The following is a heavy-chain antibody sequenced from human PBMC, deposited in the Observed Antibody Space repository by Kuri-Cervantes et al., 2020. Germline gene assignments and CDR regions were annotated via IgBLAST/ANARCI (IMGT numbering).Heavy chain of an antibody. CDR3: ARDSGSGSYYMPSRLGAFDI. D-gene: IGHD3-10*01. V-gene: IGHV4-59*01. CDR2: IYYSGST. Sequence: SETLSLTCAVYGGSFSGYYWSWIRQPPGKGLEWIGYIYYSGSTNYNPSLKSRVTISVDTSKNQFSLKLSSVTAADTAVYYCARDSGSGSYYMPSRLGAFDIWGQGTMVTVSS. CDR1: GGSFSGYY. J-gene: IGHJ3*02.